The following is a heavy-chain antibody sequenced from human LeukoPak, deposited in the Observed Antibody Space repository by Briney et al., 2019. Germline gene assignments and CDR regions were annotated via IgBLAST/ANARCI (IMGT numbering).Heavy chain of an antibody. Sequence: SETLSLTCTVSGGSVSSGSYYWSWIRQPPGKGLEWIGYIYYSGSTNYNPSLKSRVTISVDTSKNQFSLKLSSVTAADTAVYYCARGGGITMIVESDSFFDYWAREPWSPSPQ. CDR1: GGSVSSGSYY. D-gene: IGHD3-22*01. CDR3: ARGGGITMIVESDSFFDY. V-gene: IGHV4-61*01. J-gene: IGHJ4*02. CDR2: IYYSGST.